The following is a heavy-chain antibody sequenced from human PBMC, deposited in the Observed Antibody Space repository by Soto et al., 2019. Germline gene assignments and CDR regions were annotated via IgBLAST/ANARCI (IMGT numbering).Heavy chain of an antibody. J-gene: IGHJ4*02. Sequence: PGGSLRLSCAASGFTFSSSSMSWVRQAPGKGLEWVSSISSSSSYIYYADSVKGRFTISRDNAKNSLYLQMNSLRAEDTAVYYCARAHNLIRGYYQYYFDYWGQGTLVTVSS. CDR2: ISSSSSYI. D-gene: IGHD3-22*01. CDR3: ARAHNLIRGYYQYYFDY. CDR1: GFTFSSSS. V-gene: IGHV3-21*01.